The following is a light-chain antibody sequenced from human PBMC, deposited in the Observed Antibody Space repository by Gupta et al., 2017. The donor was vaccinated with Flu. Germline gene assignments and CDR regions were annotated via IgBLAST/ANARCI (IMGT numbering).Light chain of an antibody. CDR2: AAS. CDR3: RQHKNYPTWT. CDR1: QGIRND. J-gene: IGKJ1*01. Sequence: DIQMTQSPSSLYSSVGDRGTITCRASQGIRNDLGWYQQKPGKAPKRLIYAASSWQRGVPSSFCGGGCGKEVSVTTSSRQQEDFAPYCCRQHKNYPTWTFGQGTKVEIK. V-gene: IGKV1-17*01.